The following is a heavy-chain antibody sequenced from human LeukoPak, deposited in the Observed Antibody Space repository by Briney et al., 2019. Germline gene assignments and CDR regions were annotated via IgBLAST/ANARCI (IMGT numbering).Heavy chain of an antibody. Sequence: MPGGSLRLSCAASGFTFNNYCVNWVRQAPGKGLEWVSSISTSSSYIYYADSVKGRFTISRDNARKSVYLQMNSLRAEDTAVYYCARVSRGKWELLGAHDYWGQGTLVTVSS. D-gene: IGHD1-26*01. V-gene: IGHV3-21*01. CDR2: ISTSSSYI. J-gene: IGHJ4*02. CDR1: GFTFNNYC. CDR3: ARVSRGKWELLGAHDY.